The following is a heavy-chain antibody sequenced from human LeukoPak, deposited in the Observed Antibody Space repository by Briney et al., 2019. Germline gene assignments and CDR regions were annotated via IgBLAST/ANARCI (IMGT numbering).Heavy chain of an antibody. CDR1: GFTFSNYW. D-gene: IGHD5-24*01. CDR2: IKEDGSRE. CDR3: VSQQLAPP. J-gene: IGHJ5*02. Sequence: PGGSLRLSCAASGFTFSNYWMSWVRQAPGKGLEWVAIIKEDGSREDYVDSVRGRFTVSRDNAKNSLYLQMNSLRAEDTAVYYCVSQQLAPPWGQGTLVTVSS. V-gene: IGHV3-7*01.